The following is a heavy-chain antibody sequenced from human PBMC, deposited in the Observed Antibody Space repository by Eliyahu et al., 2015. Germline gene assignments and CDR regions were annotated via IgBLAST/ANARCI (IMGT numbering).Heavy chain of an antibody. CDR3: AREFGF. Sequence: QVQLQESGPGLVKPSETLSLTCTVSGYYISSGYXWGWIRQPPGKGLEWIGRMHHSGSTYHNPSLKSRVTISVDTSKNQFSLKXSSVTATDTAVYYCAREFGFWGQGTLVTVSS. J-gene: IGHJ4*02. CDR2: MHHSGST. V-gene: IGHV4-38-2*02. CDR1: GYYISSGYX.